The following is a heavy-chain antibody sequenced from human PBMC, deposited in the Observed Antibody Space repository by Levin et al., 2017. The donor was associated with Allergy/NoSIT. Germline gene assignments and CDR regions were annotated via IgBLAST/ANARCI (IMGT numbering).Heavy chain of an antibody. CDR3: TTLGDYFDS. V-gene: IGHV3-73*01. CDR2: IRAKAKGYAT. CDR1: GSTFSGSA. J-gene: IGHJ4*02. D-gene: IGHD1-26*01. Sequence: GESLKISCAASGSTFSGSAIHWVRPASGEGLEWVGRIRAKAKGYATAYGSSVEGRFTISIDDPKTYLQMNSLKTEDTAMYYCTTLGDYFDSWGQGTLVTVSS.